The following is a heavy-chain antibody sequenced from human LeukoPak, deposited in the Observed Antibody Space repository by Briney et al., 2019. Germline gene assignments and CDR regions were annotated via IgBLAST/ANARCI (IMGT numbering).Heavy chain of an antibody. J-gene: IGHJ2*01. CDR2: IYDRGST. D-gene: IGHD6-19*01. CDR1: GYSISSGYY. V-gene: IGHV4-38-2*02. Sequence: PSETLSLTCSVSGYSISSGYYWGWIRQPPGKGLEWIGSIYDRGSTYYNPSLKSRVTISVDTSKNQFSLKLSSVTAADTAVYYCARRIAVAGYWYFDLWGRGTLVTVSS. CDR3: ARRIAVAGYWYFDL.